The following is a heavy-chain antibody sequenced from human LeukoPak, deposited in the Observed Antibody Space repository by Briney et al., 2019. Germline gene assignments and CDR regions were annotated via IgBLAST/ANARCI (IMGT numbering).Heavy chain of an antibody. D-gene: IGHD6-13*01. CDR3: ARSIAAAGDFDY. CDR2: IYYSGST. V-gene: IGHV4-31*03. J-gene: IGHJ4*02. CDR1: GGSISSGGYY. Sequence: SQTLSLTCTVSGGSISSGGYYWSWIRQHPGKGLEWIGYIYYSGSTNYNPSLKSRVTISVDTSKNQFSLKLSSVTAADTAVYYCARSIAAAGDFDYWGQGTLVTVSS.